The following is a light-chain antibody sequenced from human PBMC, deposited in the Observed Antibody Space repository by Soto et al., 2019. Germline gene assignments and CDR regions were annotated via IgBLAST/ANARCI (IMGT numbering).Light chain of an antibody. CDR1: QSVTSKY. V-gene: IGKV3-20*01. J-gene: IGKJ5*01. CDR2: GAS. CDR3: QQYNYWPPIT. Sequence: IVLTQSPGTLSLSPGESATLSXRTSQSVTSKYLAWYQQRPGQAPRLLIYGASRRATGIPDRFSGSGSGTDFTLTITRLEPEDFAVYYCQQYNYWPPITFGQGTRLEI.